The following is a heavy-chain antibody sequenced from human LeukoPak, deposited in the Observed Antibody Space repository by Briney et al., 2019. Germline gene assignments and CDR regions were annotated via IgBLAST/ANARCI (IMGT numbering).Heavy chain of an antibody. CDR1: GLTFSTYW. CDR2: IKQDGSEK. D-gene: IGHD2-2*01. V-gene: IGHV3-7*01. J-gene: IGHJ4*02. CDR3: ARNARGPGDF. Sequence: GGSLRLSCAASGLTFSTYWVNWVRQAPGKGLEWVANIKQDGSEKYYVDSVKGRFTISRDNAKKLVYLQMNSLRAEGTAIYYCARNARGPGDFWGQGTVVTVSS.